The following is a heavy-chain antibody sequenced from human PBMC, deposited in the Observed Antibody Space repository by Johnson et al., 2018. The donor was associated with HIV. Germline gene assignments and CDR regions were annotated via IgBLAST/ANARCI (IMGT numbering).Heavy chain of an antibody. Sequence: VQLVESGGGLAKPAWSPRLSCAASGFTFSSYWMHWVRQAPGKGLMWVSRLNSDGSSVSYADFVKGRFTVSSDNAKNTQYLQMNSLRAEDTAVYYCARDQGGSSMRWLQATGFAFDIWGQGTMLTVSS. V-gene: IGHV3-74*01. D-gene: IGHD5-24*01. CDR3: ARDQGGSSMRWLQATGFAFDI. CDR2: LNSDGSSV. CDR1: GFTFSSYW. J-gene: IGHJ3*02.